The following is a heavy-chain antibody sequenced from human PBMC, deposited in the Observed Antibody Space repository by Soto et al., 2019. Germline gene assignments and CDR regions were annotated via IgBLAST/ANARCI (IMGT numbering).Heavy chain of an antibody. CDR3: ARDRVEVTRDFWSGYYPAYYYYGMDV. J-gene: IGHJ6*02. V-gene: IGHV4-4*07. CDR2: IYTSGST. Sequence: KTSETLSLTCTVSGGFISSYYWSWIRQPAGKGLEWIGRIYTSGSTNYNPSLKSRVTMSVDTSKNQFSLKLSSVTAADTAVYYCARDRVEVTRDFWSGYYPAYYYYGMDVWGQGTTVTVSS. CDR1: GGFISSYY. D-gene: IGHD3-3*01.